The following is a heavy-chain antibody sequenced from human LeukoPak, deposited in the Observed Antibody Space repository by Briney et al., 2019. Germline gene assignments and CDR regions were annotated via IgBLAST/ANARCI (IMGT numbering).Heavy chain of an antibody. CDR3: ARVKPLITMIVVVGGYFDY. J-gene: IGHJ4*02. Sequence: GRSLRLSCAASGFTVSSNYMSWVRQAPGKGLEWVSVIYSGGSTYYADSVKGRFTISRDNSENTLYLQMNSLRAEDTAVYYCARVKPLITMIVVVGGYFDYWGQGTLVTVSS. CDR2: IYSGGST. CDR1: GFTVSSNY. D-gene: IGHD3-22*01. V-gene: IGHV3-66*02.